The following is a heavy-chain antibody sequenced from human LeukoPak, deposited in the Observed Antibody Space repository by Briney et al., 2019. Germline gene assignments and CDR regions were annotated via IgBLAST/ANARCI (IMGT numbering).Heavy chain of an antibody. Sequence: SGKVSSKASGGTFSSYAISWVRQAPGQGLEWMGRIIPIFGIANYAQKFQGRVTITADKSTSTAYMELSSLRSEDTAVYYCPRGGGIAAAGTDYFDYWGQGTLVTVSS. J-gene: IGHJ4*02. V-gene: IGHV1-69*04. D-gene: IGHD6-13*01. CDR1: GGTFSSYA. CDR3: PRGGGIAAAGTDYFDY. CDR2: IIPIFGIA.